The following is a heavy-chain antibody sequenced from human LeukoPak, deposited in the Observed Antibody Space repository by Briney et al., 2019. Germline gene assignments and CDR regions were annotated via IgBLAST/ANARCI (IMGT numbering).Heavy chain of an antibody. CDR1: GYTFTRYD. D-gene: IGHD3-10*01. CDR3: AKMDASGSDNWFDP. V-gene: IGHV1-8*01. CDR2: MNPNSGNT. Sequence: GASVKVSCKASGYTFTRYDINWVRQATGQGLEWMGWMNPNSGNTGYAQKFQGRVTMTRDTSISTAYMELSSLRSEDTAVHYCAKMDASGSDNWFDPWGQGTLVTVSS. J-gene: IGHJ5*02.